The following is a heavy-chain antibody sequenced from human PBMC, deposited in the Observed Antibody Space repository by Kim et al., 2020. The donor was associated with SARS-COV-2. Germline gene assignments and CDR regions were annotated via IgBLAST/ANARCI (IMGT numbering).Heavy chain of an antibody. V-gene: IGHV3-43*01. CDR3: AKGFYCGGDCYSGPDV. Sequence: GGSLRLSCAASGFTFDDYTMHWVRQAPGKGLEWVSLISWDGGSTYYADSVKGRFTISRDNSKNSLYLQMNSLRTEDTALYYCAKGFYCGGDCYSGPDVWGQGTTVTVSS. CDR2: ISWDGGST. CDR1: GFTFDDYT. D-gene: IGHD2-21*01. J-gene: IGHJ6*02.